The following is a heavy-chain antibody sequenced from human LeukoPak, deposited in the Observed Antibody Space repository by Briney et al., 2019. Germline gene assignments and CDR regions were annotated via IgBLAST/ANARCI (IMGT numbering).Heavy chain of an antibody. CDR2: IIPIFGTA. Sequence: ASVKVSCKASGGTFSSYAISWVRQAPGQGLEWMGGIIPIFGTANYAQKFQGRVTITTDESTRTAYMELTSLRSEDTAVYYCARGISLSKRLLQFSYFDYWGQGTLVTVSS. D-gene: IGHD5-24*01. J-gene: IGHJ4*02. CDR3: ARGISLSKRLLQFSYFDY. V-gene: IGHV1-69*05. CDR1: GGTFSSYA.